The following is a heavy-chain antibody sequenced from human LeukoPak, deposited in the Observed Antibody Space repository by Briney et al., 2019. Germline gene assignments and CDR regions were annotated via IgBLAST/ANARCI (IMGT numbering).Heavy chain of an antibody. Sequence: PSETLSLTCAVSGGSISGYFRSWSRQPPGKGLEWIGYIYYTGSTIYNPSLRSRVTMSVDVSKNQFSLDLTSVTAADTAVYYCARHDPVGHFLRGMDVWGQGTTVTVSS. J-gene: IGHJ6*02. D-gene: IGHD2/OR15-2a*01. CDR1: GGSISGYF. CDR2: IYYTGST. CDR3: ARHDPVGHFLRGMDV. V-gene: IGHV4-59*08.